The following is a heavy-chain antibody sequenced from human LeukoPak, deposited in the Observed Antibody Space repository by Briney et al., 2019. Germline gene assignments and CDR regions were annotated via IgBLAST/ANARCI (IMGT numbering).Heavy chain of an antibody. D-gene: IGHD3-9*01. J-gene: IGHJ5*02. CDR1: GYSISSGYY. CDR3: ARASQWAWNYDILTGYRGDWFDP. CDR2: IYHSGGT. Sequence: SETLSLTCAVSGYSISSGYYWGWIRQPPGKGLEWIGSIYHSGGTYYNPSLKSRVTISVDTSKNQFSLKLSSVTAADTAVYYCARASQWAWNYDILTGYRGDWFDPWGQGTLVTVSS. V-gene: IGHV4-38-2*01.